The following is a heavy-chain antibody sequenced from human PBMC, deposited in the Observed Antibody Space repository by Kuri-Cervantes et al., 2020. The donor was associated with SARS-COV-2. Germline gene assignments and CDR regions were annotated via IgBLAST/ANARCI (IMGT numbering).Heavy chain of an antibody. CDR2: ISYDGSDK. Sequence: SCKASGYTFTGHFIHWVRQAPGKGLEWVALISYDGSDKNYADSVKGRFTISRDNSKNTLYLQMNSLRAEDTAVYYCARDSSSWFYYYYGMDVWGQGATVTVSS. J-gene: IGHJ6*02. V-gene: IGHV3-30*06. CDR1: GYTFTGHF. CDR3: ARDSSSWFYYYYGMDV. D-gene: IGHD6-13*01.